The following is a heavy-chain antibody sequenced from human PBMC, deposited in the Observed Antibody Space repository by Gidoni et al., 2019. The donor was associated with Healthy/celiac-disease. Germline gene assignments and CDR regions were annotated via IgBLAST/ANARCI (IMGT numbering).Heavy chain of an antibody. CDR3: ARDSPDSGSYLGAYYYYGMDV. D-gene: IGHD1-26*01. J-gene: IGHJ6*02. CDR1: GFTFGDHY. V-gene: IGHV3-72*01. Sequence: EVQLVESGGGLVQPGGSLRLSCAASGFTFGDHYMDWVRQAPGKGLEWVGRTRNKANSYTTEYAASVKGRFTISRDDSKNSLYLQMNSLKTEDTAVYYCARDSPDSGSYLGAYYYYGMDVWGQGTTVTVSS. CDR2: TRNKANSYTT.